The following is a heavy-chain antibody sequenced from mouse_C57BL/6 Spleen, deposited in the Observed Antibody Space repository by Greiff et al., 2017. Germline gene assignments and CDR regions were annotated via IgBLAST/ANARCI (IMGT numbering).Heavy chain of an antibody. V-gene: IGHV5-17*01. J-gene: IGHJ2*01. CDR2: ISSGSSTI. Sequence: EVQGVESGGGLVKPGGSLKLSCAASGFTFSDYGMHWVRQAPEKGLEWVAYISSGSSTIDYADTVKGRFTISRDNAKNTLFLQMTSLRSEDTAMYYCARANWGYFDYWGQGTTLTVSS. CDR3: ARANWGYFDY. D-gene: IGHD4-1*01. CDR1: GFTFSDYG.